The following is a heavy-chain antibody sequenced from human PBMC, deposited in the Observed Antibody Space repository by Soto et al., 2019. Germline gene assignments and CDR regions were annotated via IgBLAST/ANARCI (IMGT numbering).Heavy chain of an antibody. Sequence: SETLSLTCTVSGGSISSYYWNWIRQPPGKGLEWIGYIYYSGSTNYNPSLKSRVTISVDTSKNQFSLKLSSVTAADTAVYYCARQLGYCSSTSCKPPIWGQGTLVTVSS. J-gene: IGHJ4*02. CDR1: GGSISSYY. D-gene: IGHD2-2*01. CDR2: IYYSGST. CDR3: ARQLGYCSSTSCKPPI. V-gene: IGHV4-59*08.